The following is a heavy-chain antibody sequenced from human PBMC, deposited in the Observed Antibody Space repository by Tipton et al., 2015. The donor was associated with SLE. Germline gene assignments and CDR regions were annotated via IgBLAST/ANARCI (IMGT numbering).Heavy chain of an antibody. D-gene: IGHD3-10*01. V-gene: IGHV4-59*01. J-gene: IGHJ3*02. CDR2: IYYSGSP. Sequence: TLSLTCTVSGDSMSHYFWSWIRQSPGKGLEWIGYIYYSGSPNYNPSLKSRVTMSVDSSKNQFFLNLTFVTAADTAVYYCAKERTGEAFDIWGQGTMVTVSS. CDR3: AKERTGEAFDI. CDR1: GDSMSHYF.